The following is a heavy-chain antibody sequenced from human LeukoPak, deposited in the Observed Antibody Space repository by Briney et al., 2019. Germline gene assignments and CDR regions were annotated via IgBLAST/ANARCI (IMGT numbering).Heavy chain of an antibody. CDR2: IYYSGST. V-gene: IGHV4-59*01. D-gene: IGHD6-13*01. CDR3: ARELAGGAAGFDY. J-gene: IGHJ4*02. CDR1: GGSISSYY. Sequence: PSETLSLTCTVSGGSISSYYWSWIRQPPGKGLEWIGYIYYSGSTNYNPSLKSRVTISVDTSKNQFSLKLSSVTAADTAVYYCARELAGGAAGFDYWGQGTLVTVPS.